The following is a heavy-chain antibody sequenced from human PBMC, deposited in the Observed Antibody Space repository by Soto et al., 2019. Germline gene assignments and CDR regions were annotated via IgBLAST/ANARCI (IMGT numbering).Heavy chain of an antibody. CDR3: ARERGEAIRSLYYDSSGYYSHDAFDI. CDR1: GGTFSSYA. V-gene: IGHV1-69*13. J-gene: IGHJ3*02. CDR2: IIPIFGTA. Sequence: SVKVSCKASGGTFSSYAISWVRQAPGQGLEWMGGIIPIFGTANYAQKFQGRVTITADESTSTAYMELSSLRSEDTAVYYCARERGEAIRSLYYDSSGYYSHDAFDIWGQGTMVTVSS. D-gene: IGHD3-22*01.